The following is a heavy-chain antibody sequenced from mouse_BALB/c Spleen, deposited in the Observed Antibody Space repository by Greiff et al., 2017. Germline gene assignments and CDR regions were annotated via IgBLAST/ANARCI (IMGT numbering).Heavy chain of an antibody. J-gene: IGHJ1*01. CDR3: ARDRKPLWYFDV. V-gene: IGHV3-6*02. CDR2: ISYDGSN. Sequence: EVKLQESGPGLVKPSQSLSLTCSVTGYSITSGYYWNWIRQFPGNKLEWMGYISYDGSNNYNPSLKNRISITRDTSKNQFFLKLNSVTTEDTATYYCARDRKPLWYFDVWGAGTTVTVSS. CDR1: GYSITSGYY.